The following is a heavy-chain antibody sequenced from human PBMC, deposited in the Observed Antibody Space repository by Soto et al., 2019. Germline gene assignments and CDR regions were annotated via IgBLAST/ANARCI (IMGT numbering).Heavy chain of an antibody. CDR2: INAGNGNT. CDR1: GYTFTSYA. D-gene: IGHD3-16*01. J-gene: IGHJ4*02. V-gene: IGHV1-3*01. Sequence: QVQLVQSGAEVKKPGASVKVSCKASGYTFTSYAMHWVRQAPGQRLEWMGWINAGNGNTKYSQKFQGRVTITRDTSAITAYMELSSLRSEDTAVYYCATQMGEGYFDYWGQGTLFTVSS. CDR3: ATQMGEGYFDY.